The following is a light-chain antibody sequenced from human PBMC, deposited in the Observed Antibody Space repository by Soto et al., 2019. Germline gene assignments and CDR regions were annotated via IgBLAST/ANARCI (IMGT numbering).Light chain of an antibody. CDR2: EVT. CDR1: SSDVGAYNY. Sequence: QSALTQPPSASGSPGQSVTISCTGSSSDVGAYNYVSWYQQYPGKAPKLMIYEVTKRPSGVPDRFSGSKSGNTASLTVSGLQAEDEAEYYCSSYVGSDSVVFGGGTKLTVL. J-gene: IGLJ2*01. V-gene: IGLV2-8*01. CDR3: SSYVGSDSVV.